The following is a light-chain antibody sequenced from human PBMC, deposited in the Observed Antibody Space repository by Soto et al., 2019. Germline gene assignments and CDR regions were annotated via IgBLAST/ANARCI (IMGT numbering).Light chain of an antibody. J-gene: IGKJ4*01. CDR1: ESVNRD. V-gene: IGKV3-15*01. CDR3: QQYNQWPLT. Sequence: EIVMTQSPVTLSVSPGERATLSCRASESVNRDLGWYQQEPGQAPRLLIYGASIRATGIPDRFSGGGSGTDFTLTISSLQSEDFVVYFCQQYNQWPLTFGGGTKVEVK. CDR2: GAS.